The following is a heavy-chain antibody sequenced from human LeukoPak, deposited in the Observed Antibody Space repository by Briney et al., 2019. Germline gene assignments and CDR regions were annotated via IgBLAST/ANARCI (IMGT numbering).Heavy chain of an antibody. D-gene: IGHD3-10*01. J-gene: IGHJ6*04. CDR2: ISGSGGST. CDR3: ARLGTSNPPGRGFWRPFYGMDV. Sequence: PGRSLTLSCAATGFTFSSYAMSWVRQAPGKGLEWVSAISGSGGSTYYADCVKGRFTISRDNSKNTLYLQMHSLRAEDTAVYYCARLGTSNPPGRGFWRPFYGMDVWGKGTTVTVSS. V-gene: IGHV3-23*01. CDR1: GFTFSSYA.